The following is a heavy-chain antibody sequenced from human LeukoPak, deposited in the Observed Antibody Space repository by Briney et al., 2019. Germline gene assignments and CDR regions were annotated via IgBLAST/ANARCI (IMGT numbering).Heavy chain of an antibody. CDR3: ARMEVA. CDR2: INSGGSIT. J-gene: IGHJ3*01. V-gene: IGHV3-74*01. CDR1: GFTFSSSW. D-gene: IGHD3-3*01. Sequence: GGSLRLSCAASGFTFSSSWMHWLRQAPGKGLVWVSRINSGGSITNYADSVKGRFTISRDNAKNTLYLQMHSLRAEDTAVYYCARMEVAWGQGTVVTVSS.